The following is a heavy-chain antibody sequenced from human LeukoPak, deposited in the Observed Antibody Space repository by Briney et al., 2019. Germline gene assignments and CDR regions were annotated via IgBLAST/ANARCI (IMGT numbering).Heavy chain of an antibody. CDR1: GGSVSSGSYY. CDR3: ARESGDIVVVPAVYFDY. Sequence: PSETLSLTCTVSGGSVSSGSYYWSWIRQPPGKGLEWIGYIYYSGSTNYNPSLKSRVTISVETSKNQFSLKLSSVTAADTAVYYCARESGDIVVVPAVYFDYWGQGTLVTVSS. D-gene: IGHD2-2*01. CDR2: IYYSGST. V-gene: IGHV4-61*01. J-gene: IGHJ4*02.